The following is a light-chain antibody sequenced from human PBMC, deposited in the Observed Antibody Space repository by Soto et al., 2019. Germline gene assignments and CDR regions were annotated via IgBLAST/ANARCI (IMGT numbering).Light chain of an antibody. Sequence: QSALTQPASVSGSPGQSITISCTGTSSDIGAYNSVSWYQQHPGKAPKLIVFQVSFRPSAVSDRFSGSKSDNTASLTISGLQTEDEADYYCLSYTTSSTVVFGPGTKVTVL. CDR3: LSYTTSSTVV. CDR1: SSDIGAYNS. V-gene: IGLV2-14*01. J-gene: IGLJ1*01. CDR2: QVS.